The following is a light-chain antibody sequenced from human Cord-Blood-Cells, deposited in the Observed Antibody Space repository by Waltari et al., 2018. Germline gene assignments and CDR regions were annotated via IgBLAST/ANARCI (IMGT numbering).Light chain of an antibody. Sequence: QSPATLSVSPGERATLSCRASQSVSSNLAWYQQKPGQAPRLLIYGASTRATGIPARFSGSGSGTEFTLTISSLQSEDFAVYYCQQYNNWPPWTFGQGTKVEIK. J-gene: IGKJ1*01. CDR1: QSVSSN. CDR3: QQYNNWPPWT. CDR2: GAS. V-gene: IGKV3-15*01.